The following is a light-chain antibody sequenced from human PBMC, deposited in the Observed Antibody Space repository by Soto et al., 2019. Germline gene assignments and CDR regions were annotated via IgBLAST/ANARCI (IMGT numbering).Light chain of an antibody. V-gene: IGLV2-8*01. CDR1: SSDVGNYNY. Sequence: QSALTQPPSASGSPGQSVTISCAGTSSDVGNYNYVSWYQQHPGRAPKLIIYEVNKRPSGVPDRFSGSKSGTTASLTVSGLQAEDEADYYCESYAGSAIGVFGGGTKLTVL. J-gene: IGLJ3*02. CDR2: EVN. CDR3: ESYAGSAIGV.